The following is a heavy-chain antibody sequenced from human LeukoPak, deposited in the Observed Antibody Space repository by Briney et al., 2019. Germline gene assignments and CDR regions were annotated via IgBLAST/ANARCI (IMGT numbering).Heavy chain of an antibody. V-gene: IGHV3-11*04. CDR3: ARGRGSWYGVYFDY. CDR2: IGASGSTI. CDR1: GFTFRKHY. Sequence: GGSLRLSCAASGFTFRKHYMSWIRQAPGRGPEWVAYIGASGSTIYYRDSVNGRFTISRDNAKNSLYLQMNSLRTEDTAVYYCARGRGSWYGVYFDYWGQGTLVTVSS. D-gene: IGHD6-13*01. J-gene: IGHJ4*02.